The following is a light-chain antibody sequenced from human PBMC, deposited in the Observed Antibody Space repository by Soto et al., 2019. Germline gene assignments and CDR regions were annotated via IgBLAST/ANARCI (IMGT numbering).Light chain of an antibody. J-gene: IGKJ4*02. CDR2: DTY. Sequence: EIVLTQYPATLSSSPGERATLSCMASQTVSSKLAWYQHKPGQAPRLLIYDTYNRATGITARFSGSGSGTDFTLTISSLEPEDFAVYYCHQRKSWPRTVGPVTQVEIK. CDR1: QTVSSK. CDR3: HQRKSWPRT. V-gene: IGKV3-11*01.